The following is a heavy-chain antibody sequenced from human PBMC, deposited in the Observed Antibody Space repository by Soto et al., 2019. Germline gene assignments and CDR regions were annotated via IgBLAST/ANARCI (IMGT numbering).Heavy chain of an antibody. D-gene: IGHD2-2*01. CDR2: IYHSGST. V-gene: IGHV4-30-2*06. J-gene: IGHJ5*02. CDR1: GGTITSGRSS. CDR3: VRESVPSGPNYFDT. Sequence: TPSLTCSVSGGTITSGRSSWNWIRQSPGKGLEWIAYIYHSGSTYYNPSLKSRVTISVDRSENRFSLKLSSVTAADTAVYFCVRESVPSGPNYFDTWGPGTLVTV.